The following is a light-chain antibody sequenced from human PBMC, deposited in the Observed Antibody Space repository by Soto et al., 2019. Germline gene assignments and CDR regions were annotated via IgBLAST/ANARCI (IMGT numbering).Light chain of an antibody. CDR2: EAS. V-gene: IGKV1-5*03. Sequence: DIQMTQSPTTLSASVGDIVTITCRASHSIIKWLAWYQQKPGKAPNLLIYEASTLQSGVPSRFSGSGSGTHFTLTITGLQPADFATYYCQQNFSIPITVGQGTRLEIK. CDR3: QQNFSIPIT. J-gene: IGKJ5*01. CDR1: HSIIKW.